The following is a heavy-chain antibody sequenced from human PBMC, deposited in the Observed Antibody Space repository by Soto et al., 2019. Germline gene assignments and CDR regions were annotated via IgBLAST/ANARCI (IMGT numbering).Heavy chain of an antibody. CDR3: ARWGTTGGLDV. D-gene: IGHD3-16*01. V-gene: IGHV3-30*19. Sequence: QVQLVESGGGVVQPGTSLRLSCVGSGFTFRSYVIHWVRQAPGKGLEWVALTSYDGSNKDYGDSVKGRFTISRDNSRNTVDLQMHSLRREDTALYYCARWGTTGGLDVWGQGTLVSVSS. CDR2: TSYDGSNK. J-gene: IGHJ1*01. CDR1: GFTFRSYV.